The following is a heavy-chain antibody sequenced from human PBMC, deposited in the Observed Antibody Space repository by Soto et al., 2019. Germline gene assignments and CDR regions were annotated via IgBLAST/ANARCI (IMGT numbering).Heavy chain of an antibody. V-gene: IGHV3-30-3*01. Sequence: PGGSLRLSCAASGFNFSGYAMHCVRQAPGEGLEWVAVISRDGSSKYYGDSVKGRFTVSRDNSNNTLYLSMTSLRPDDTAVFYCARSRNGAVPDSINFWGQGTLVTVSS. CDR2: ISRDGSSK. D-gene: IGHD2-8*01. J-gene: IGHJ4*02. CDR3: ARSRNGAVPDSINF. CDR1: GFNFSGYA.